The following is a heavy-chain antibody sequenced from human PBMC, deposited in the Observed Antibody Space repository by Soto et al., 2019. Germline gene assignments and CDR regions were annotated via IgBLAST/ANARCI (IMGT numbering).Heavy chain of an antibody. J-gene: IGHJ6*02. V-gene: IGHV4-59*01. D-gene: IGHD6-19*01. CDR3: ARDRGSSGWYDYYGMDV. CDR1: GGSISSYY. Sequence: PSETLSLTCTVSGGSISSYYWSWIRQPPGKGLEWIGYIYYSGSTNYNPSLKSRVTISVDTSKNQFSLKLSSVTAADTAVYYCARDRGSSGWYDYYGMDVWGQGTTVTVSS. CDR2: IYYSGST.